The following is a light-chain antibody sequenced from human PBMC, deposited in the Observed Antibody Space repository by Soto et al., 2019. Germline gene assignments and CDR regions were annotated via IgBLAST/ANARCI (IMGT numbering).Light chain of an antibody. Sequence: TQSPGTLSMSPGERATLSCRASQSVSSNYLAWYQQKPGKAPKLLIYDASSLESGVPSRFSGSGSGTEFTLTISSLQPDDFATYYCQQYNSYSWTFGQGTKVDIK. J-gene: IGKJ1*01. CDR1: QSVSSNY. CDR3: QQYNSYSWT. CDR2: DAS. V-gene: IGKV1-5*01.